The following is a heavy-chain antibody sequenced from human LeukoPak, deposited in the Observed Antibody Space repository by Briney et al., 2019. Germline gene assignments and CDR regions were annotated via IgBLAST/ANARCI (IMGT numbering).Heavy chain of an antibody. CDR2: INHSGST. CDR3: ATRGYCSSTSCYTGSQH. J-gene: IGHJ1*01. CDR1: GGSFSAYY. V-gene: IGHV4-34*01. D-gene: IGHD2-2*02. Sequence: SETLSLTCAVYGGSFSAYYWSWIRQPPGKGPEWIGAINHSGSTNYNPSLKSRVTISVDTSKNQFSLKLSSVTAADTAVYYCATRGYCSSTSCYTGSQHWGQGTLVTVSS.